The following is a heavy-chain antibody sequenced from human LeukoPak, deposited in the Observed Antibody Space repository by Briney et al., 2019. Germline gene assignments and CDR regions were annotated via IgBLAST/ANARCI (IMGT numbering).Heavy chain of an antibody. D-gene: IGHD3-22*01. CDR2: MNPKSGHT. V-gene: IGHV1-8*01. CDR3: ASSTRLLHSYFDY. Sequence: VASVKVSCKPSGDTFSTYDVNWVRQATGQGLEWMGWMNPKSGHTVYVQKFQGRVTITTDESTSTAYMELSSLRSEDTAVYYCASSTRLLHSYFDYWGQGTLVTVSS. J-gene: IGHJ4*02. CDR1: GDTFSTYD.